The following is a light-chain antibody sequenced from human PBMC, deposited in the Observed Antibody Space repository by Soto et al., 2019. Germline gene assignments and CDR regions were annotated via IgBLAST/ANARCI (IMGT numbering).Light chain of an antibody. CDR2: DVS. Sequence: QSALTKPSSVPGSPGQSIAISCTGTSSDVGGYNSVSWYQQHPGKAPKLLIYDVSNRPSGVSDRFSGSKSGNTASLTISGLQAEDEDDYYCSSYSAGGSYVFGTGTKLTVL. CDR3: SSYSAGGSYV. V-gene: IGLV2-14*01. CDR1: SSDVGGYNS. J-gene: IGLJ1*01.